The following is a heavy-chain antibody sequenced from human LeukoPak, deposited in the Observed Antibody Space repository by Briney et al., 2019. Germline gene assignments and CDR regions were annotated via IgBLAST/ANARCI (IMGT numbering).Heavy chain of an antibody. CDR1: GGSISSGDYY. CDR3: ASGHYYYYMDV. CDR2: INHSGST. V-gene: IGHV4-39*07. Sequence: SETLSLTCTVSGGSISSGDYYWSWIRQPPGKGLEWIGEINHSGSTNYNPSLKSRVTISVDTSKNQFSLKLSSATAADTAVYYCASGHYYYYMDVWGKGTTVTVSS. J-gene: IGHJ6*03.